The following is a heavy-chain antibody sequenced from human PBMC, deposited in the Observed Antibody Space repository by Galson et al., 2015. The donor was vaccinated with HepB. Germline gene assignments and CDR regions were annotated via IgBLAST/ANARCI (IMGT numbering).Heavy chain of an antibody. V-gene: IGHV1-69*13. J-gene: IGHJ5*02. D-gene: IGHD4-23*01. Sequence: SVKVSCKASGGTFSSYAISWVRQAPGQGLEWMGGIIPIFGIANYAQKFQGRVTITADESTSTAYMELSSLRSEETAVYYWARETNGDYGGWFDPWGQGTLVTVSS. CDR2: IIPIFGIA. CDR3: ARETNGDYGGWFDP. CDR1: GGTFSSYA.